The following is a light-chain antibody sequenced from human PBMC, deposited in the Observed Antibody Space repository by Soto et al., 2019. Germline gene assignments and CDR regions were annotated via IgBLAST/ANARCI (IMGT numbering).Light chain of an antibody. CDR3: QQYGSSPRT. V-gene: IGKV3-20*01. CDR2: AAS. Sequence: EIVLTQSPGTLSLSPGERATLSCMASQSVSSSYFAWYQQKPGQAPRLLIYAASTRATGIPDRFSGSGSGTDFTLTISRLEPEDFAVYYCQQYGSSPRTFGQGTKVDIK. J-gene: IGKJ1*01. CDR1: QSVSSSY.